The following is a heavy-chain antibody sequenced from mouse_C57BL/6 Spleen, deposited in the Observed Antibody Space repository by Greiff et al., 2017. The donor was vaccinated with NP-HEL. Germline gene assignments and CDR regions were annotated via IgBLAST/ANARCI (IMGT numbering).Heavy chain of an antibody. CDR3: ARSGYLSYWYFDV. CDR2: ISYDGSN. J-gene: IGHJ1*03. D-gene: IGHD2-2*01. CDR1: GYSITSGYY. Sequence: VQLQQSGPGLVKPSQSLSLTCSVTGYSITSGYYWNWIRQFPGNKLEWMGYISYDGSNNYNPSLKNRISITRDTSKNQFFLKLNSVTTEDTATYYCARSGYLSYWYFDVWGTGTTVTVSS. V-gene: IGHV3-6*01.